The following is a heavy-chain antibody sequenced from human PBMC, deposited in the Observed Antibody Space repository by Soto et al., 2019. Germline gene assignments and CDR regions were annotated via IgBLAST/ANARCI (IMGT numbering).Heavy chain of an antibody. D-gene: IGHD3-3*01. Sequence: ASVKVSCKASGYTFTGYYMHWVRQAPGQGLEWMGWINPNSGGTNYAQKFQGWVTMTRDTSISTAYMELSRLRSDDTAVYYCARDLYYDFWSGYYPRSWFDPWGQGTLVTVSS. J-gene: IGHJ5*02. CDR1: GYTFTGYY. CDR3: ARDLYYDFWSGYYPRSWFDP. V-gene: IGHV1-2*04. CDR2: INPNSGGT.